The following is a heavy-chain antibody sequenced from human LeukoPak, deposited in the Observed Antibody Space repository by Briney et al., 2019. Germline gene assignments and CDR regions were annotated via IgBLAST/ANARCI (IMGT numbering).Heavy chain of an antibody. CDR3: AKVIVGAKNAFDI. V-gene: IGHV3-23*01. Sequence: GGSLRLSCAASGFTFSSYGMSWVRQAPGKGLEWVSAISGSGGSTYYADSVKGRFTNSRDNSKNTLYLQMNSLRAEDAAVYYCAKVIVGAKNAFDIWGQGTMVTVSS. CDR1: GFTFSSYG. J-gene: IGHJ3*02. D-gene: IGHD1-26*01. CDR2: ISGSGGST.